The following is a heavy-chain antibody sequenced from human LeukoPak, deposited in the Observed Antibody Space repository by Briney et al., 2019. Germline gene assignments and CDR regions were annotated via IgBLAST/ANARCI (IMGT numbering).Heavy chain of an antibody. J-gene: IGHJ6*02. Sequence: GESLKISCKGSGYSFTSYWIGWVRQMPGKGLEWMGIIYPGDSDTRYSPSFQGQVTISADESISTAYLQWSNLKASDTAMYYYARRRSRYYYGMDVWGQGTTVTVSS. V-gene: IGHV5-51*01. CDR3: ARRRSRYYYGMDV. CDR1: GYSFTSYW. CDR2: IYPGDSDT.